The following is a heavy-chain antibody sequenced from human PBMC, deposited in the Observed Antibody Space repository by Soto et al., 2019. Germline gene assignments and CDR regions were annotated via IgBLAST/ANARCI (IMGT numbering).Heavy chain of an antibody. D-gene: IGHD1-26*01. J-gene: IGHJ4*02. Sequence: SETLSVTCRVAGVSMTTYDLSWIRQPPGKGLEWIGYIDYSGTTNYNPSLKSRVTISLDTSKNQFSLKLSSVTAADTAIYYCARGREWELLLTYWGQGTLVTVSS. CDR1: GVSMTTYD. CDR2: IDYSGTT. CDR3: ARGREWELLLTY. V-gene: IGHV4-59*01.